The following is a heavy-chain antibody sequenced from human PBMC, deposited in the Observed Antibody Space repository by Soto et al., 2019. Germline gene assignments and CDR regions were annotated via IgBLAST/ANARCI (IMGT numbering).Heavy chain of an antibody. D-gene: IGHD4-17*01. CDR1: GYTFTSYY. CDR2: INPSGGST. J-gene: IGHJ5*02. CDR3: ARDGYGAYSGFDP. V-gene: IGHV1-46*01. Sequence: QVQLVQTGAEVKKPGASVKVSCKASGYTFTSYYMHWVRQAPGQGLEWMGIINPSGGSTSYAQKFQGRVTMTRDTSTSTVYMELSSLRTEDTAVYYCARDGYGAYSGFDPWGQGTLVTVSS.